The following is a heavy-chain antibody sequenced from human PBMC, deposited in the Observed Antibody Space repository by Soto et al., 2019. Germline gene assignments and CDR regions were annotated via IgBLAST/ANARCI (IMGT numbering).Heavy chain of an antibody. CDR1: GFTFSYYW. J-gene: IGHJ4*02. CDR3: VTRGFSHGYTFDY. D-gene: IGHD5-18*01. CDR2: ISHDGGAT. Sequence: GGSLRLSCAASGFTFSYYWMHWVRQVPGRGLMWVSRISHDGGATSYADSVKGRFTISRDNAKNTVYLQMNSLRAEDSGVYYCVTRGFSHGYTFDYWGRGTLVTV. V-gene: IGHV3-74*01.